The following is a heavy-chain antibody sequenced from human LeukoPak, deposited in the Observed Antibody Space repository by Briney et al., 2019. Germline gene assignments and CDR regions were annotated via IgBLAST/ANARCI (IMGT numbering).Heavy chain of an antibody. Sequence: GGSLRLSCAASGFTFTTYDMNWVRQAPGKGLEWVSSITSTSSSTYYADSLKGRFTISRDNANNSLYLQMNNLRAEDTAVYYCARDCGGACYMDVWGEGSAVTVSS. CDR1: GFTFTTYD. V-gene: IGHV3-21*01. CDR3: ARDCGGACYMDV. J-gene: IGHJ6*03. CDR2: ITSTSSST. D-gene: IGHD2-21*02.